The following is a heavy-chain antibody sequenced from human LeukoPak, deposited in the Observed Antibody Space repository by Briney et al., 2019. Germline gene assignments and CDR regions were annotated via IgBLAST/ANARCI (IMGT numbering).Heavy chain of an antibody. D-gene: IGHD2-15*01. Sequence: ASVKVSCKASGYTFTSYGITWVRQAPGQGLEWMGWISPYNDNANYAQKLQGRVTMTTDTSTSTAYMELRSLRSDDTAVYYCARAGYCSRGSCHTGAFDIWGQGTMVTGSS. J-gene: IGHJ3*02. CDR3: ARAGYCSRGSCHTGAFDI. CDR2: ISPYNDNA. CDR1: GYTFTSYG. V-gene: IGHV1-18*01.